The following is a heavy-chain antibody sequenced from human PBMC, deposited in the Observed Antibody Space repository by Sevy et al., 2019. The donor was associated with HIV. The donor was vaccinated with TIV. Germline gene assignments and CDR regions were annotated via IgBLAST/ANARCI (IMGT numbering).Heavy chain of an antibody. CDR2: INPNSGGT. Sequence: ASVKVSCKASGYTFTGYYMHWVRQAPGQGLEWMGRINPNSGGTNYAQKFQGRVTMTRDTSISTAYMELSRLRSDDTAVYYSARDGDSSALGWFDPWGQGTLVTVSS. J-gene: IGHJ5*02. V-gene: IGHV1-2*06. CDR3: ARDGDSSALGWFDP. CDR1: GYTFTGYY. D-gene: IGHD3-22*01.